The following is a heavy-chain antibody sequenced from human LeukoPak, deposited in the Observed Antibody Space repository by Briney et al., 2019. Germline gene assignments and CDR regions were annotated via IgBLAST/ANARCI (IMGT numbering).Heavy chain of an antibody. CDR2: IKSKTDGGTT. CDR1: GFTFSNAW. Sequence: GGSLRLSCAASGFTFSNAWMSWVRQAPGKGLEWVGRIKSKTDGGTTDYAAPVKGRFTISRDDSKNTLYLQMNSLRAEDTAVYYCASLQSGKMNLFLPADYWGQGTLVTVSS. D-gene: IGHD3-3*01. CDR3: ASLQSGKMNLFLPADY. J-gene: IGHJ4*02. V-gene: IGHV3-15*01.